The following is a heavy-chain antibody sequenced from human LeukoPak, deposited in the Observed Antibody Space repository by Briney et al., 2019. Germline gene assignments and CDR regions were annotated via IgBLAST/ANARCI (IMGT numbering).Heavy chain of an antibody. CDR2: FDPEDGET. J-gene: IGHJ6*02. V-gene: IGHV1-24*01. Sequence: ASVKVSCTVFGYTLTELSMHRVRQAPGKGLEWMGGFDPEDGETIYAQKFQGRVTMTEDTSTDTAYMELSSLRSEDTAVYYCARGVGSGWYSYYYYGMDVWGQGTTVTVSS. D-gene: IGHD6-19*01. CDR3: ARGVGSGWYSYYYYGMDV. CDR1: GYTLTELS.